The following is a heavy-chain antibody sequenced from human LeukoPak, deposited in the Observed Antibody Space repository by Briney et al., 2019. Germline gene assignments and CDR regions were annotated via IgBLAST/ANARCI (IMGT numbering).Heavy chain of an antibody. Sequence: GASVKVSCKASGYTFTSYGISWVRLAPGQGLEWMGWISAYNGNTNYAQKLQGRVTMTTDTSTSTAYMELRSLRSDDTAVYYCARDLLYSSSWYPAGYWGQGTLVTVSS. J-gene: IGHJ4*02. D-gene: IGHD6-13*01. CDR1: GYTFTSYG. CDR3: ARDLLYSSSWYPAGY. CDR2: ISAYNGNT. V-gene: IGHV1-18*01.